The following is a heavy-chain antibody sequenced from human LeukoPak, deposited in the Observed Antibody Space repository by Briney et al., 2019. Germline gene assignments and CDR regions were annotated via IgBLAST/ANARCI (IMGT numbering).Heavy chain of an antibody. CDR1: GYTFTSYD. J-gene: IGHJ4*02. CDR3: ARTHTITIFGVVIRAPSAFDY. Sequence: ASVRVSCKASGYTFTSYDINWVRRATGQGLEWMGLMNPNSGNTGYAQKFQGRVTMTRNTSISTAYMELSSLRSEDTAVYYCARTHTITIFGVVIRAPSAFDYWGQGTLVTVSS. CDR2: MNPNSGNT. D-gene: IGHD3-3*01. V-gene: IGHV1-8*01.